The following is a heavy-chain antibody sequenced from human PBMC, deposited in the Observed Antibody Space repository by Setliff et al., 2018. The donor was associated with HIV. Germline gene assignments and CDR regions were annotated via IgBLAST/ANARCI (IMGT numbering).Heavy chain of an antibody. CDR1: GDSISSHY. Sequence: SETLSLTCTVSGDSISSHYWNWIRQPPGKALEWIGYIYYSGSTNYNPSFKSRVTISVDRSKRQFSLNLSSVTAADTAVYYCAGGPGTTSIDYWAQGTLVTVSS. V-gene: IGHV4-59*11. D-gene: IGHD1-26*01. CDR3: AGGPGTTSIDY. CDR2: IYYSGST. J-gene: IGHJ4*02.